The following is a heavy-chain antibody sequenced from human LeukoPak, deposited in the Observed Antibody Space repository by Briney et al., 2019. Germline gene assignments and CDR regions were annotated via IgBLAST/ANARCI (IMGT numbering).Heavy chain of an antibody. J-gene: IGHJ5*02. V-gene: IGHV1-8*02. D-gene: IGHD3-22*01. CDR1: GYTFTSYG. CDR3: ARMSYYDRRGDNWFDP. CDR2: MNPNSGNT. Sequence: ASVKVSCKASGYTFTSYGISWVRQATGQGLEWMGWMNPNSGNTGYAQKFQGRVTMTRDTSISTAYMELSSLRSEDTAVYYCARMSYYDRRGDNWFDPWGQGTLVIVSS.